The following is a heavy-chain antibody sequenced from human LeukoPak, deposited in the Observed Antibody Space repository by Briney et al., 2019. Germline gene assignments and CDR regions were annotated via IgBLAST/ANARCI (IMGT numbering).Heavy chain of an antibody. Sequence: GGSLRLSCAASGFTFDDYTTHWVRQAPGKSLEWVSLITWDGNYAYYANSVKGRFTISRDNNKNSLYLQMNNLTTEDTAFYYCAKDIYIAAAGSRSYFQHWGQGTLVTVSS. V-gene: IGHV3-43*01. CDR2: ITWDGNYA. CDR3: AKDIYIAAAGSRSYFQH. J-gene: IGHJ1*01. D-gene: IGHD6-13*01. CDR1: GFTFDDYT.